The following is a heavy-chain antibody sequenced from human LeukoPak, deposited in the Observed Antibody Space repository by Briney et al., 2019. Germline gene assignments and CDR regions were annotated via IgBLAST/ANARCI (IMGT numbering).Heavy chain of an antibody. CDR2: ISSSSSYT. V-gene: IGHV3-11*06. Sequence: GGSLRLSCAASGFTFSDYYMSWIRQAPGKGLEWVSYISSSSSYTNYADSVRGRFTISRDNSKNTVYLQMNSLRAEDTAVYYCARVVGCGGDCFPYYFDYWGQGTLVTVSS. CDR3: ARVVGCGGDCFPYYFDY. D-gene: IGHD2-21*02. CDR1: GFTFSDYY. J-gene: IGHJ4*02.